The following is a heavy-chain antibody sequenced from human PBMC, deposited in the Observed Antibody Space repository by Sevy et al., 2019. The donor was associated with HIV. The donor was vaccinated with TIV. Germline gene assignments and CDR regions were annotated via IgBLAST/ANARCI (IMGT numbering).Heavy chain of an antibody. V-gene: IGHV3-49*04. D-gene: IGHD6-13*01. CDR2: LKSDVYGGTV. J-gene: IGHJ4*02. CDR1: GFTFGDYC. CDR3: TRWKAAQSIFDY. Sequence: GGSLRLSCTASGFTFGDYCMSWVRQAPGKGLEWVAFLKSDVYGGTVDHVASVRGRFVISRDDSKTSAYLQMNDLKTEDTGVYYCTRWKAAQSIFDYWGQGALVTVSS.